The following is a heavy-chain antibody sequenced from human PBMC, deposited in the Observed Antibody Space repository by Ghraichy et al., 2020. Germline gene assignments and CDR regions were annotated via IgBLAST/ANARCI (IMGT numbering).Heavy chain of an antibody. J-gene: IGHJ3*01. D-gene: IGHD4-23*01. Sequence: GGSLRLSCAASGFGFSDYNMNWVRQAPGKGLEWVAFIDTSSTYIYYADSVKGRFTISRDNAESLLYLQMSSLRAEDTALYYCASGRRWNCRGTSICSGSFAIDFSGQATMVNVSS. CDR3: ASGRRWNCRGTSICSGSFAIDF. CDR2: IDTSSTYI. CDR1: GFGFSDYN. V-gene: IGHV3-21*06.